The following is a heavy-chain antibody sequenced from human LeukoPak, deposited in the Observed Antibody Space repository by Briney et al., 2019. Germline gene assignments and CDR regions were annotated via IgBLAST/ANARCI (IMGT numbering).Heavy chain of an antibody. Sequence: GGSLRLSCAASGFTFSSYGMHWVRQAPGKGLEWVAVIWYDGSNKYYADSVKGRFTISRDNSKNTLYLQMNSLRAEDTAVYYCAKDDGVPSGYYYFMFDYWGQGTLVTVSS. CDR2: IWYDGSNK. V-gene: IGHV3-33*06. D-gene: IGHD3-22*01. CDR1: GFTFSSYG. CDR3: AKDDGVPSGYYYFMFDY. J-gene: IGHJ4*02.